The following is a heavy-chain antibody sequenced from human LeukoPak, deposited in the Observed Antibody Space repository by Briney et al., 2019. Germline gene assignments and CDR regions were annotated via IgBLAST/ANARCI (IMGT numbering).Heavy chain of an antibody. CDR3: ARVNYDILTGYHYYFDY. V-gene: IGHV3-33*01. J-gene: IGHJ4*02. CDR2: IWYDGSNK. D-gene: IGHD3-9*01. CDR1: GFTFSSYG. Sequence: PGRSLRLSCAASGFTFSSYGMHWVRQAPGKGLEWVAVIWYDGSNKYYADSVKGRFTISRDNSKNTLYLQMNSLRAEDTAVYYCARVNYDILTGYHYYFDYWGQGTLVTVSS.